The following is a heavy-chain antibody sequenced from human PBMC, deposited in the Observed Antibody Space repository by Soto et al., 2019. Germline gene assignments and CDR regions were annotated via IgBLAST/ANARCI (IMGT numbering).Heavy chain of an antibody. Sequence: SETLSLTCAVYGGSFSGYYWSWIRQPPGKGLEWIGEINHSGSTNYNPSLKSRVTISVDTSKNQFSLKLSSVTAADTAVYYCARGPKNYYGSGRALGYGMDVWG. J-gene: IGHJ6*01. CDR1: GGSFSGYY. D-gene: IGHD3-10*01. CDR3: ARGPKNYYGSGRALGYGMDV. CDR2: INHSGST. V-gene: IGHV4-34*01.